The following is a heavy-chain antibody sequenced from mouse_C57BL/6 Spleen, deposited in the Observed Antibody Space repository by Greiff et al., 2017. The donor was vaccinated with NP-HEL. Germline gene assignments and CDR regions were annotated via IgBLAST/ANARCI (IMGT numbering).Heavy chain of an antibody. Sequence: QVQLQHPGAELVRPGSSVKLSCKASGYTFTSYWMHWVKQRPIQGLEWIGNIDPSDSETHYNQKFKDKATLTVDKSSSTAYMQLSSLTSEDSAVYYCARRGGYGNYYAMDYWGQGTSVTVSS. CDR1: GYTFTSYW. CDR2: IDPSDSET. V-gene: IGHV1-52*01. D-gene: IGHD2-1*01. CDR3: ARRGGYGNYYAMDY. J-gene: IGHJ4*01.